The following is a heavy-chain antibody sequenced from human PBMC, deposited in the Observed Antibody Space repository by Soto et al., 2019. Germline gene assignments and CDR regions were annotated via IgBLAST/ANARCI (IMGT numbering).Heavy chain of an antibody. D-gene: IGHD3-22*01. CDR3: TTDSYSTIIVVRFDY. Sequence: PGGSLRLSCAASGFTFSNAWINWVRQAPGKGLEWVGRIKSKTDGGTADFAAPVKGRFAISRDDSKNTVYLQTNSLKTEDTAVYYCTTDSYSTIIVVRFDYWGHGTLVTISS. CDR2: IKSKTDGGTA. J-gene: IGHJ4*01. V-gene: IGHV3-15*07. CDR1: GFTFSNAW.